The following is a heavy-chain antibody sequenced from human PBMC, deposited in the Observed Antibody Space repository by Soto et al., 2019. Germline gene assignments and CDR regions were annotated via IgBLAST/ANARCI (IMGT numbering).Heavy chain of an antibody. D-gene: IGHD1-26*01. Sequence: GGSLRLSCRASGFTLSDYEMHWVRQAPGKGLEWVSYISTGSSTIYYADSVKGRFTISRDNAENSLFLEMKSLRPEDTAVYYCARVRAGAANGYYGMDVWGQGTTVTVPS. CDR3: ARVRAGAANGYYGMDV. CDR1: GFTLSDYE. J-gene: IGHJ6*02. V-gene: IGHV3-48*03. CDR2: ISTGSSTI.